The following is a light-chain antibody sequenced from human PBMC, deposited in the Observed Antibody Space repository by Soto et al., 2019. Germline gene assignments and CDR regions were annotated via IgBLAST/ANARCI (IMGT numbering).Light chain of an antibody. CDR1: QSISNNY. CDR2: GAS. J-gene: IGKJ2*01. V-gene: IGKV3-20*01. Sequence: DIVLTQSPGTLSLSPGEAATLSCRASQSISNNYLAWYQQQPGQAPRLVIHGASSRATDIPDRFSGSGSGTDFTLTISSLEPEDFAVYYCQQYVNSPYTFGQGTKLEIK. CDR3: QQYVNSPYT.